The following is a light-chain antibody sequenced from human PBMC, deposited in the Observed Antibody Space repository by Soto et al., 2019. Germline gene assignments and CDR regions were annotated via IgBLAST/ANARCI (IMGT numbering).Light chain of an antibody. Sequence: AIQMTQSPSSLSASVGDRVTITCQASQDIRDELGWYQQKPGEAPKLLIYGASSLQSGVPSRFTGSGSGTDFTLTISSLQPEDFATFYCLQDYNYPRTFGQGTRV. J-gene: IGKJ1*01. CDR3: LQDYNYPRT. V-gene: IGKV1-6*01. CDR2: GAS. CDR1: QDIRDE.